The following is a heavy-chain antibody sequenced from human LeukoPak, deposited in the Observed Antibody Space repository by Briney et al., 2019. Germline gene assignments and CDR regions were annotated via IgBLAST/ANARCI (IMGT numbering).Heavy chain of an antibody. CDR3: AKLTQTLDY. D-gene: IGHD3-9*01. Sequence: GGSLRLSCAASGFTFSSYAMSWVRQAPGKGLEWVSGVTGTGSSTYYADSVKGRFTISRDNSKNMLYLQIGSLRDEDTAVYYCAKLTQTLDYWGQGTLVTVSS. CDR1: GFTFSSYA. V-gene: IGHV3-23*01. J-gene: IGHJ4*02. CDR2: VTGTGSST.